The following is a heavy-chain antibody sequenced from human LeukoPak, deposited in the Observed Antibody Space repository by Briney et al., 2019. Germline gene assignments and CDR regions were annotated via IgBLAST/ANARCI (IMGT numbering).Heavy chain of an antibody. CDR3: ARLSYYYMDV. V-gene: IGHV3-30-3*01. Sequence: GRSLRLSCAASGFTFSSYAMHWVRQAPGKGLEWVAVISYDGSNKYYADSVKGRFTISRDNSKNTLYLQMNSLRAEDTAVYYCARLSYYYMDVWGKGTTVTVSS. CDR1: GFTFSSYA. J-gene: IGHJ6*03. CDR2: ISYDGSNK.